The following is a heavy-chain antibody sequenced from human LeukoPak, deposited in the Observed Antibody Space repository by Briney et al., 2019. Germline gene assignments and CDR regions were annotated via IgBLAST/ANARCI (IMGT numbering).Heavy chain of an antibody. CDR1: GFTFSSYP. V-gene: IGHV3-30*14. CDR3: ATELVFPGTFGP. D-gene: IGHD2-8*02. J-gene: IGHJ5*02. Sequence: GGSLRLSCEASGFTFSSYPTLWVRQAPGKAPEWVAMISHDGSTKHYADTVKGRFTISRDNSKDTFSLQLNGLRAVDSGVYYCATELVFPGTFGPWGQGTLVIVSS. CDR2: ISHDGSTK.